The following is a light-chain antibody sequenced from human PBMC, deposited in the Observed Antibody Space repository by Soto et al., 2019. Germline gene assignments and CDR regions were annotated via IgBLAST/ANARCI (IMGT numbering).Light chain of an antibody. Sequence: QSALTQPASVSGSPGQSITISCTGTSSDVGGYNYVSWYQQHPGKAPKLMIYEVSTRPSGVSNRFSGSKSGNTASLTISGLQAADEADYYCSSYTSSSTLGVFGGGTKLTVL. J-gene: IGLJ2*01. V-gene: IGLV2-14*01. CDR2: EVS. CDR3: SSYTSSSTLGV. CDR1: SSDVGGYNY.